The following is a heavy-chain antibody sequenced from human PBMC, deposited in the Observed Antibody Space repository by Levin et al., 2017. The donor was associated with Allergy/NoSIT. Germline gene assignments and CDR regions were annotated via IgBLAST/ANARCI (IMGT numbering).Heavy chain of an antibody. Sequence: SETLSLTCTVSGDSIISSSYYWGWIRQPPGKGLEWIGNIYYSGSTYYKPSLKSRVTISVDTSKNQFSLKLNSVIAADTAVYYCARAGLYYDILTGYWSDGFDIWGQGTMVTVSS. CDR1: GDSIISSSYY. CDR3: ARAGLYYDILTGYWSDGFDI. J-gene: IGHJ3*02. CDR2: IYYSGST. V-gene: IGHV4-39*02. D-gene: IGHD3-9*01.